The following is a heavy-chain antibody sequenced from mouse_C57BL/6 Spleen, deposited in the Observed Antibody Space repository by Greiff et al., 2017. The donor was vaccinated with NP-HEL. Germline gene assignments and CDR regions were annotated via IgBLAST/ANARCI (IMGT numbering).Heavy chain of an antibody. J-gene: IGHJ3*01. D-gene: IGHD2-3*01. Sequence: EVKLMESGPGLVKPSQSLSLTCSVTGYSITSGYYWNWIRQFPGNKLEWMGYISYDGSNNYNPSLKNRISITRDTSKNQFFLKLNSVTTEDTATYYCARDHDGYSFFAYWGQGTLVTVSA. CDR1: GYSITSGYY. V-gene: IGHV3-6*01. CDR3: ARDHDGYSFFAY. CDR2: ISYDGSN.